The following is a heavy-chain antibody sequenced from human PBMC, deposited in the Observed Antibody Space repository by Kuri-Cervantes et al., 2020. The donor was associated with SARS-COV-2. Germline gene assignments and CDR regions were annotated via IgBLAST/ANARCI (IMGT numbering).Heavy chain of an antibody. J-gene: IGHJ3*01. CDR1: GGSISSYY. CDR2: IYTSGST. V-gene: IGHV4-4*07. Sequence: ESLKISCTVSGGSISSYYWSWIRQPAGKGLEWIGRIYTSGSTNYDPSLKSRVTMSVDTSKNQFSLKLDSVTAADTSLYYCARHEGYISGWLVAFDVWGQGTMVTVSS. CDR3: ARHEGYISGWLVAFDV. D-gene: IGHD6-19*01.